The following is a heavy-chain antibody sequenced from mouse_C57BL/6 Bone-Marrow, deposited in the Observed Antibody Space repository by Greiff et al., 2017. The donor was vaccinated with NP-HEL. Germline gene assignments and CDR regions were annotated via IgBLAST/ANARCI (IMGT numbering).Heavy chain of an antibody. J-gene: IGHJ4*01. CDR2: IDPEDGDT. CDR1: GFNIKDYY. D-gene: IGHD2-4*01. Sequence: EVQLQQSGAELVRPGASVKLSCTASGFNIKDYYMHWVKQRPEQGLEWIGRIDPEDGDTEYAPKFQGKATMTADTSSNTAYLQLSSLTSEDTAVYYCTTTIYDYELCMDYWGQGTSVTVSS. CDR3: TTTIYDYELCMDY. V-gene: IGHV14-1*01.